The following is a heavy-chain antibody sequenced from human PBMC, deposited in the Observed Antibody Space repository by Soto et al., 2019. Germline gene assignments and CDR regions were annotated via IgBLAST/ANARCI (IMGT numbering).Heavy chain of an antibody. D-gene: IGHD1-20*01. CDR2: IYYSVRT. CDR1: GDSITSRTYF. V-gene: IGHV4-39*01. Sequence: QLQLQESGPGLVKPSATLSLTCSLSGDSITSRTYFWAWIRQSPGKGPEWVGSIYYSVRTHYNPSLKSRVTISVVRSKNQFSLKMSSVTASDTAVYYCAINLPKTGRFDYWGPGTLVTVSS. CDR3: AINLPKTGRFDY. J-gene: IGHJ4*02.